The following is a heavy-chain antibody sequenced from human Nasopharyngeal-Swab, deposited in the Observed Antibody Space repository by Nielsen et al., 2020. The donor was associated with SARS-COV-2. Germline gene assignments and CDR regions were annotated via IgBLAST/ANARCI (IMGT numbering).Heavy chain of an antibody. CDR1: GFTLSSYS. V-gene: IGHV3-21*01. CDR2: ISSSSYI. CDR3: ARDGDYSGWELTDY. J-gene: IGHJ4*02. D-gene: IGHD1-26*01. Sequence: RGSLRLSCAASGFTLSSYSMNWVRLAPGKGLDWVSSISSSSYIYYADSVKGRFTISRDNAKNSLYLQMNSLRTEDTAVYYCARDGDYSGWELTDYWGQGTLVTVSS.